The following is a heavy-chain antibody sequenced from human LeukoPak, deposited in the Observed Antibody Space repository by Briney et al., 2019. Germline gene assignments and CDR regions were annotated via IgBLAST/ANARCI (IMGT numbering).Heavy chain of an antibody. Sequence: SETLSLTCTVSGGSVSSGSYYWSWIRQPPGKGLEWIGYIYYSGSTNYNPSLKSRVTISVDTSKNQFSLKLSSVTAADTAVYYCARSYDFWSGYYNWFDPWGQGTLVTISS. V-gene: IGHV4-61*01. D-gene: IGHD3-3*01. J-gene: IGHJ5*02. CDR3: ARSYDFWSGYYNWFDP. CDR1: GGSVSSGSYY. CDR2: IYYSGST.